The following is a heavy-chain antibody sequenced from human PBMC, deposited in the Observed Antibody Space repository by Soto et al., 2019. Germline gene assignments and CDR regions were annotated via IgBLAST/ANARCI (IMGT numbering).Heavy chain of an antibody. CDR1: GYSFTSYW. CDR3: ARQGKVGYCSGGSCHDLNYSWFDP. CDR2: IDPSDSYT. D-gene: IGHD2-15*01. Sequence: PGESLKISCKGSGYSFTSYWISWVRQMPGKGLEWMGRIDPSDSYTNYSPSFQGHVTISADKSISTAYLQWSSLKASDTAMYYCARQGKVGYCSGGSCHDLNYSWFDPWGQGTLVTVSS. V-gene: IGHV5-10-1*01. J-gene: IGHJ5*02.